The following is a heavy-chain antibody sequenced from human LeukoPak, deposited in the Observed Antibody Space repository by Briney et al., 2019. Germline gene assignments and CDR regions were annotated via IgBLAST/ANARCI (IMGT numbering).Heavy chain of an antibody. D-gene: IGHD5-24*01. CDR2: ISPSGGST. V-gene: IGHV1-46*01. Sequence: ASVWVSCKAFGYTFTSNYMHWVRHAPGQGPEWMGVISPSGGSTTYAQKFQGRVTLTRDMSTSTDYLELSSLRSEDTAVYYCARDNSVRDEAWWFNPWGQGTLVTVSS. CDR1: GYTFTSNY. J-gene: IGHJ5*02. CDR3: ARDNSVRDEAWWFNP.